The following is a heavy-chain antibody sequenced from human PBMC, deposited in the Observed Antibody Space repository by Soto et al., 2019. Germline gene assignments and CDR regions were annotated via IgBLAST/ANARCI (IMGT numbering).Heavy chain of an antibody. CDR2: TWFDGSKK. CDR3: ARELLSGSGSHDYLYYGMDV. Sequence: PGGSLRLSCAASGFSFSSYAMHWVRQAPGKGLQWVALTWFDGSKKYYADSVKGRFTISRDSSKNTLDLQMNSLRDEDTAVYYCARELLSGSGSHDYLYYGMDVWGQGTKVTVYS. J-gene: IGHJ6*02. V-gene: IGHV3-33*01. D-gene: IGHD3-10*01. CDR1: GFSFSSYA.